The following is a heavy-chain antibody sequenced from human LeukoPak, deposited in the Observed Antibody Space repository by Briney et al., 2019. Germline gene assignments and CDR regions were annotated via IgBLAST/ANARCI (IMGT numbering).Heavy chain of an antibody. D-gene: IGHD6-19*01. J-gene: IGHJ4*02. Sequence: SETLSLTCTVSGGSISSSSYYWGWIRQPPGKGLEWFGIIYYSGSTYYNPSLKSRVTISVDTSKNQFSLKLSSVTAADTAVYYCARREAVAGLPFDYWGQGTLVTVSS. CDR2: IYYSGST. CDR1: GGSISSSSYY. CDR3: ARREAVAGLPFDY. V-gene: IGHV4-39*01.